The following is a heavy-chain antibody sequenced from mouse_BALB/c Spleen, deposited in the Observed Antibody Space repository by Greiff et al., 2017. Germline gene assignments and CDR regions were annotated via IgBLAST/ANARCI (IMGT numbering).Heavy chain of an antibody. CDR2: INSNGGST. CDR3: ARDGHYYGSSYEGYFDV. V-gene: IGHV5-6-3*01. D-gene: IGHD1-1*01. CDR1: GFTFSSYG. Sequence: EVMLVESGGGLVQPGGSLKLSCAASGFTFSSYGMSWVRQTPDKRLELVATINSNGGSTYYPDSVKGRFTISRDNAKNTLYLQMSSLKSEDTAMYYCARDGHYYGSSYEGYFDVWGAGTTVTVSS. J-gene: IGHJ1*01.